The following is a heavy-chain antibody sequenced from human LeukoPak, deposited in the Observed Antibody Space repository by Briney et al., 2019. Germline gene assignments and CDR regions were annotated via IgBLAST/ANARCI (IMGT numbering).Heavy chain of an antibody. CDR1: GFTFSSYW. CDR2: ITGSGGST. CDR3: AKDLLGYDY. Sequence: GGSLRLSCAASGFTFSSYWMSWVRQAPGKGLEWVSAITGSGGSTYYADSVKGRFTISRDNSRNTLYLQMNGLRAEDTAIYYCAKDLLGYDYWGQGTLVTVSS. J-gene: IGHJ4*02. D-gene: IGHD2-15*01. V-gene: IGHV3-23*01.